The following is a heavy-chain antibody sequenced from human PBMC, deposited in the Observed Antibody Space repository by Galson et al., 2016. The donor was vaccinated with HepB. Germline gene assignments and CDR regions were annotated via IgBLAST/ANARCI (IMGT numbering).Heavy chain of an antibody. D-gene: IGHD2-21*02. Sequence: SLRLSCAVSGITFSKAWMTWVRQAPGKGLEWVGRIKSKSDGETTDYAAVVTDRFTISRDDSKNTLYLQMNSLQTEDTAVYYCTTRMVTSNNWGQGTLVTVSS. CDR2: IKSKSDGETT. J-gene: IGHJ4*02. CDR1: GITFSKAW. V-gene: IGHV3-15*01. CDR3: TTRMVTSNN.